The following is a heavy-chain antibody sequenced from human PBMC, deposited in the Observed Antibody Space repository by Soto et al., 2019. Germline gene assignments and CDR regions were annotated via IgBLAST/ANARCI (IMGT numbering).Heavy chain of an antibody. D-gene: IGHD3-3*01. CDR3: ARDQYDFRSGSYYYAMEV. V-gene: IGHV4-61*01. Sequence: PSETLSLTCTVSGGSVSSDSHYWSWIRPPPGKGLEWIGYIYYTGSTNYNPSLKGRVTMSVDTSRDQVSLRLRSVTRADTAVYDCARDQYDFRSGSYYYAMEVWGQGTKVTVSS. CDR1: GGSVSSDSHY. CDR2: IYYTGST. J-gene: IGHJ6*02.